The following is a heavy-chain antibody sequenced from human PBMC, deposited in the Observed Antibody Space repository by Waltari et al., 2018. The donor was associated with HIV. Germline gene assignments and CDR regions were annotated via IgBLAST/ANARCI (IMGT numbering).Heavy chain of an antibody. CDR1: GFTVAHHY. Sequence: EVQLVEPGGGLIQPGGSLRLSCVVPGFTVAHHYRSWVRQDPGKGLEWVSVIFTGGTTYYTDSVKGRFTISRDNRKNTLYLQMSSLRDEDTAVYYCAREEGGGLDVWGQGTTVTVS. J-gene: IGHJ6*02. CDR3: AREEGGGLDV. CDR2: IFTGGTT. V-gene: IGHV3-53*01.